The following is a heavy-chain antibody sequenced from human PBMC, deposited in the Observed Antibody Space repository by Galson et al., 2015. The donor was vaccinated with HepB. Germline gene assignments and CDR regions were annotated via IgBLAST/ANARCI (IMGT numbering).Heavy chain of an antibody. CDR2: ISYDGSIK. V-gene: IGHV3-30*04. D-gene: IGHD2-2*01. J-gene: IGHJ4*02. CDR3: ARDPGYCSSASCYDNYFDY. Sequence: SLRLSCAASGFTFSIYAIHWVRQAPGKGLEWVAVISYDGSIKYYTDSVKGRFTISRDNSKNTLYLQMNSLRGDDTAVYYCARDPGYCSSASCYDNYFDYWGQGTLVTVSS. CDR1: GFTFSIYA.